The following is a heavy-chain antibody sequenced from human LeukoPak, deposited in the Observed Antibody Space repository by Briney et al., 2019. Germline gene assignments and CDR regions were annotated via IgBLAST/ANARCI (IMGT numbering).Heavy chain of an antibody. J-gene: IGHJ3*02. CDR3: ASYCSSTSCHTRRAFDI. Sequence: SETLSLTCTVSGGSISSGSYYWSWIRQPAGKGLEWIGRIYTSGSTNYNPSLKSRVTISVDTSKNQFSLKLSSVTAADTAVYYCASYCSSTSCHTRRAFDIWGQGTMVTVSS. D-gene: IGHD2-2*02. CDR2: IYTSGST. CDR1: GGSISSGSYY. V-gene: IGHV4-61*02.